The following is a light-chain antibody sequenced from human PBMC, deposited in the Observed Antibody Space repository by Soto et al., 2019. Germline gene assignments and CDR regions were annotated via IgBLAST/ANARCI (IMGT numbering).Light chain of an antibody. J-gene: IGKJ1*01. CDR1: QNIDYW. CDR2: KVS. Sequence: DIQMTQSPSTLSASVGDRVTITCRASQNIDYWLAWFQQKPGKAPKVLIYKVSNLDSGVPSRFSGSGSGTEFTLSISSLQPDDFATYYCQQYRSPSWTFCQGTKVEIK. V-gene: IGKV1-5*03. CDR3: QQYRSPSWT.